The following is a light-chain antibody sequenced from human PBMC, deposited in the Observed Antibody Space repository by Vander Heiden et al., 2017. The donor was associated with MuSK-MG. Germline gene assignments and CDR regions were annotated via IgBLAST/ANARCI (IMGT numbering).Light chain of an antibody. CDR1: TGSIASKY. J-gene: IGLJ2*01. CDR2: EDN. CDR3: HAYDSSSVI. V-gene: IGLV6-57*03. Sequence: LLTPHHSVSESPGGTRTISSTRNTGSIASKYVQWYQQRPGSVPIPVIYEDNKRPSGLPDRFSGTSDRSSTSASLTISGLKTEDEDDYYWHAYDSSSVIFGGGTKLTVL.